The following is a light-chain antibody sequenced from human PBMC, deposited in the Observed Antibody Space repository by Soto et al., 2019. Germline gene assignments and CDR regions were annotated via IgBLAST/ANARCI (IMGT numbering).Light chain of an antibody. CDR1: SSNIGNNY. V-gene: IGLV1-51*01. CDR2: DNN. Sequence: QSVLTQPPSVPAAPGQKVTISCSGSSSNIGNNYVSWYQQLPGTAPKLLIYDNNKRPSGIPDRFSGSKSGTSATLGITGLXTGGEADYYCGTWDSSMSAYVFGTGTKVTVL. J-gene: IGLJ1*01. CDR3: GTWDSSMSAYV.